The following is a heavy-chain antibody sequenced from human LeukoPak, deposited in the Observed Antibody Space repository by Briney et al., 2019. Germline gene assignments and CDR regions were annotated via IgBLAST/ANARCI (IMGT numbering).Heavy chain of an antibody. CDR2: IYYSGST. V-gene: IGHV4-59*01. J-gene: IGHJ6*02. CDR1: GGSISSYY. D-gene: IGHD5-12*01. Sequence: SETLSLTCTVSGGSISSYYWSWIRQPPGKGLEWIGYIYYSGSTNYNPSLKSRVTISVDTSKNQFSLKLSSVTAADTAVYYCARATDIVATIGLGYYYYGMDVWGQGTTVTVSS. CDR3: ARATDIVATIGLGYYYYGMDV.